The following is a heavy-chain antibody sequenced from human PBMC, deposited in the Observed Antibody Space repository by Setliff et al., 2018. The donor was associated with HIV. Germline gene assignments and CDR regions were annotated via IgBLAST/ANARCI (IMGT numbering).Heavy chain of an antibody. CDR2: IRFSGNTI. D-gene: IGHD4-17*01. V-gene: IGHV3-11*01. Sequence: PGGSLRLSCAASGFTFSDHYMSWIRQAPGKGLEWVSYIRFSGNTIYYRDSVRGPFTIARDNARNSLYLQMNILKAHDTDVYYCARAKIGAAGDRTYYYGMDVWGQGTTVTVSS. J-gene: IGHJ6*02. CDR3: ARAKIGAAGDRTYYYGMDV. CDR1: GFTFSDHY.